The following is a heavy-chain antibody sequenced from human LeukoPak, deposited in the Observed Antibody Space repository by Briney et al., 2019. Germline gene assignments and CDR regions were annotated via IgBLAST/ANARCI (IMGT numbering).Heavy chain of an antibody. V-gene: IGHV3-43*01. CDR2: ISWDGGST. CDR1: GFTFDDYT. D-gene: IGHD4-23*01. Sequence: GGSLRLSCAASGFTFDDYTMHWVRQAPGKGLEWVSLISWDGGSTYYADSVKGRFTISRDNSKNSLYLQMNSLRAEDTALYYCAKDSYGGNSPGWGQGTLVTVSS. CDR3: AKDSYGGNSPG. J-gene: IGHJ1*01.